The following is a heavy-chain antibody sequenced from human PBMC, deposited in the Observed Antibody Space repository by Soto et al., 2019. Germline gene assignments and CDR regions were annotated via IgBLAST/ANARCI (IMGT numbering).Heavy chain of an antibody. Sequence: PVGSLRLSCAASGFTFSSYGMHWVRQAPGKGLEWVAVISYDGSNKYYADSVKGRFTISRDNSKNTLYLQMNSLRAEDTAVYYCAKDHTGAHYYDSLGTFDYWGQGTLVTVSS. V-gene: IGHV3-30*18. D-gene: IGHD3-22*01. J-gene: IGHJ4*02. CDR3: AKDHTGAHYYDSLGTFDY. CDR2: ISYDGSNK. CDR1: GFTFSSYG.